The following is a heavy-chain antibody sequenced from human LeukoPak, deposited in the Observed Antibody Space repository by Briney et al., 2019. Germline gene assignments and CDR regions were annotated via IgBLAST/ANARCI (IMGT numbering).Heavy chain of an antibody. CDR2: IIPIFGTA. Sequence: SVKVSCKASGGTFSSYAISWVRQAPGQGLEWMGGIIPIFGTANYAQKFQGRVTITADESTSTAYMELSSLRSEDPAVYYCASTRRYNWNDVNWFDPWGQGTLVTVSS. CDR3: ASTRRYNWNDVNWFDP. V-gene: IGHV1-69*01. J-gene: IGHJ5*02. CDR1: GGTFSSYA. D-gene: IGHD1-1*01.